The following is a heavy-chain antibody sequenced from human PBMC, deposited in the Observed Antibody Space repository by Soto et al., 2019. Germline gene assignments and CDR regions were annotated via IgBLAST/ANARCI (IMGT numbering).Heavy chain of an antibody. CDR2: FSGSGDST. CDR3: ARDAGELPVVTVGVFVF. V-gene: IGHV3-23*01. J-gene: IGHJ4*02. D-gene: IGHD3-22*01. CDR1: GFTVSNYA. Sequence: GGSLRLSCAASGFTVSNYAMSWVRQAPGKGLEWVSAFSGSGDSTFYADSVKGRFTVSRDNSKKTLYLQLNSPRDEDTAVYYCARDAGELPVVTVGVFVFWGRGTLVTVSS.